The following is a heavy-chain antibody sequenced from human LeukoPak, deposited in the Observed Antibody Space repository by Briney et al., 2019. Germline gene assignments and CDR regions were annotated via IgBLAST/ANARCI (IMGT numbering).Heavy chain of an antibody. CDR1: GGTFSSYA. CDR3: ARDRGIAARVVGAFDI. V-gene: IGHV1-69*06. D-gene: IGHD6-6*01. J-gene: IGHJ3*02. CDR2: IIPIFGTA. Sequence: SVKVSCKAPGGTFSSYAISWVRQAPGQGLEWMGRIIPIFGTANYAQKFQGRVTITADKSTSTAYMELSSLRSEDTAVYYCARDRGIAARVVGAFDIWGQGTMVTVSS.